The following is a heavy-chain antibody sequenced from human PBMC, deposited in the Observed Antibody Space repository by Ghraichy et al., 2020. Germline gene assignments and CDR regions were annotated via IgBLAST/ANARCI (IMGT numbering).Heavy chain of an antibody. D-gene: IGHD4-17*01. CDR3: ARDSHYVTTVTTGGSNWFDP. Sequence: GGSLRLSCAASGFTFSSYGMHWVRQAPGKGLEWVAVIWYDGSNKYYADSVKGRFTISRDNSKNTLYLQMNSLRAEDTAVYYCARDSHYVTTVTTGGSNWFDPWGQGTLVTVSS. V-gene: IGHV3-33*01. J-gene: IGHJ5*02. CDR2: IWYDGSNK. CDR1: GFTFSSYG.